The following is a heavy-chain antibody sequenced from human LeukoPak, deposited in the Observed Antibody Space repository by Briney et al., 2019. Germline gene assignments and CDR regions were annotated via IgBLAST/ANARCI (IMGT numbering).Heavy chain of an antibody. CDR1: GFTFSLYN. J-gene: IGHJ4*02. D-gene: IGHD1-1*01. CDR3: VTYGSPWNRVDH. Sequence: PGGSLRLSCAASGFTFSLYNMNWVRQAPGKGLEWVASMSSSTTHINYADSVNGLFTISRDDTNNLLFLQMNSVRAEDTAVYYCVTYGSPWNRVDHWGQGTLVTVSS. CDR2: MSSSTTHI. V-gene: IGHV3-21*01.